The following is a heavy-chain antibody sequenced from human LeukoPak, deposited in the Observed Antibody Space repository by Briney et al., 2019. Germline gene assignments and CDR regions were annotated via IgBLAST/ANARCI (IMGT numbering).Heavy chain of an antibody. CDR3: AREGVWSGWFDT. J-gene: IGHJ5*02. Sequence: SETLSLTCTVSGGSISSYFWTWIRQPPGKGLEWLAYISSSGGTNYNPSLESRVTISVDTSKNQFSLNLNSVTAADTAVYYCAREGVWSGWFDTWGQGTLVTVSS. CDR1: GGSISSYF. D-gene: IGHD2-21*01. V-gene: IGHV4-59*01. CDR2: ISSSGGT.